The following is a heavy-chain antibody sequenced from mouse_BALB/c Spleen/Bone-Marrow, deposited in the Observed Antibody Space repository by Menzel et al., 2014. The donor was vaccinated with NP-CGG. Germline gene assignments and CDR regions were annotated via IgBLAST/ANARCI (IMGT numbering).Heavy chain of an antibody. CDR2: INPSTAYT. J-gene: IGHJ4*01. Sequence: QVQLKQSGAELAKPGASVKMSCEASGYTFTTYWMHWVKQRPGQGLEWIGYINPSTAYTDYNQKFEDKATLTADKSSSTAYMQLSSLTSEDSAVYYCARDLDYWGQGTSVTVSS. CDR3: ARDLDY. CDR1: GYTFTTYW. V-gene: IGHV1-7*01.